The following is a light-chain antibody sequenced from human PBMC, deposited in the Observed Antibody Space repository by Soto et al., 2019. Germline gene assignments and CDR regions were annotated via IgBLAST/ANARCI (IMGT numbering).Light chain of an antibody. J-gene: IGKJ4*01. CDR1: QSVSSSY. CDR2: GAS. V-gene: IGKV3-20*01. CDR3: QQYGSSPLT. Sequence: EIVLTQSPGTLSLSPGERATLSCRASQSVSSSYLAWYQQKPGQAPRLLIYGASSRATGIPDRFRGRGSGTDFTLTISRLAPEDVAVYYCQQYGSSPLTFGGGTKVEIK.